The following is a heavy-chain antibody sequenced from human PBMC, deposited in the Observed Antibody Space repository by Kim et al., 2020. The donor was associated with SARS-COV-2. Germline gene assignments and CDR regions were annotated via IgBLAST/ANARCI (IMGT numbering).Heavy chain of an antibody. Sequence: SETLSLTWAVYGGSFSGYYWSWIRQPPGKGLEWIGEINHSGSTNYNPSLKSRVTISVDTSKNQFSLKLSSVTAADTAVYYCARIVGANYYYYYGMDVWG. CDR1: GGSFSGYY. D-gene: IGHD1-26*01. V-gene: IGHV4-34*01. CDR2: INHSGST. J-gene: IGHJ6*02. CDR3: ARIVGANYYYYYGMDV.